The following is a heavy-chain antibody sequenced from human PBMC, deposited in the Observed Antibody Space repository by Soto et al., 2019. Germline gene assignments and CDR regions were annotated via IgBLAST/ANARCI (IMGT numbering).Heavy chain of an antibody. CDR2: IYYSGST. CDR1: GGSISSYY. J-gene: IGHJ3*02. V-gene: IGHV4-59*08. CDR3: ARRVEAFDI. D-gene: IGHD1-1*01. Sequence: SETLSLTCTVXGGSISSYYWSWIRQPPGKGLEWIGYIYYSGSTNYNPSLKSRVTISVDTSKNQFSLKLSSVTAADTAVYYCARRVEAFDIWGQGTMVTVSS.